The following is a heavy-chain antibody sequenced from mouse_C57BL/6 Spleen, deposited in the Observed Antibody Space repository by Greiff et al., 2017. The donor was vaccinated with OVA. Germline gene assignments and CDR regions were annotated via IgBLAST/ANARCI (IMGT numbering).Heavy chain of an antibody. CDR3: ARNRLYEGNYHAMDY. CDR2: IWSGGST. Sequence: VQRVESGPGLVQPSQSLSITCTVSGFSLTSYGVHWVRQSPGKGLEWLGVIWSGGSTDYNAAFISRLSISKDNSKSQVFFKMNSLQADDTAIYYCARNRLYEGNYHAMDYWGQGTSVTVSS. V-gene: IGHV2-2*01. CDR1: GFSLTSYG. J-gene: IGHJ4*01. D-gene: IGHD2-3*01.